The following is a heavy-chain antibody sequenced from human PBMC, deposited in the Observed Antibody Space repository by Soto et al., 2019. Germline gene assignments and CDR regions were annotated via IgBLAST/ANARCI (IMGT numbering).Heavy chain of an antibody. CDR3: AERAAGPVAY. J-gene: IGHJ4*02. V-gene: IGHV4-34*01. CDR2: INHSGST. CDR1: GGSFSGYY. D-gene: IGHD5-12*01. Sequence: PSETLSLTCAVYGGSFSGYYWSWIRQPPGKGLEWIGEINHSGSTNYNPSLKSRVTISVDTSKNQFSLKLSSVTAADTAVYYCAERAAGPVAYCGQGTLVSGSS.